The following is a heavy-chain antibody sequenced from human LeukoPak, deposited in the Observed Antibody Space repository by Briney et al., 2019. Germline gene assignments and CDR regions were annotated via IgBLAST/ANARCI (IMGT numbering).Heavy chain of an antibody. CDR3: AKDPPTVMANAFHI. CDR2: STGSGGTT. D-gene: IGHD5-18*01. J-gene: IGHJ3*02. Sequence: GGSLRLSCAAFGLTFSNSAMSWVRQAPGKGLEWVSTSTGSGGTTYYADSVKGRFTISRDNSKNTLYLQMNSLRADDTAVYSCAKDPPTVMANAFHIWGQGTMVTVS. V-gene: IGHV3-23*01. CDR1: GLTFSNSA.